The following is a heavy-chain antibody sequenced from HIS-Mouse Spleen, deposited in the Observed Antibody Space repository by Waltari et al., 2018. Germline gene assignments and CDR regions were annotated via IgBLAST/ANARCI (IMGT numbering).Heavy chain of an antibody. CDR1: GYTFTGYY. Sequence: QVQLVQSGAEVKKPGASVKVSCKASGYTFTGYYMHWVRQAPGQGLEWMGWSKPNSGGTKYAPKFQGRVTMTRDTSISTAYMELSRLRSDDTAVYYCATEKTLTGDRLRYFDLWGRGTLVTVSS. CDR2: SKPNSGGT. CDR3: ATEKTLTGDRLRYFDL. V-gene: IGHV1-2*02. D-gene: IGHD7-27*01. J-gene: IGHJ2*01.